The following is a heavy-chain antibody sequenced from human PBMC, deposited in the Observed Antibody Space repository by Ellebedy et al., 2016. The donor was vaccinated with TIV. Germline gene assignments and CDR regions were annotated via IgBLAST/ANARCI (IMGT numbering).Heavy chain of an antibody. CDR2: ISAYNGNT. CDR3: ARDEMITFGGASDY. J-gene: IGHJ4*02. D-gene: IGHD3-16*01. Sequence: ASVKVSXKASGYTFTSYGISWVRQAPGQGLEWMGWISAYNGNTNYAQKLQGRVTMTTDTSTSTAYMELRSLRSDDTAVYYCARDEMITFGGASDYWGQGTLVTVSS. V-gene: IGHV1-18*01. CDR1: GYTFTSYG.